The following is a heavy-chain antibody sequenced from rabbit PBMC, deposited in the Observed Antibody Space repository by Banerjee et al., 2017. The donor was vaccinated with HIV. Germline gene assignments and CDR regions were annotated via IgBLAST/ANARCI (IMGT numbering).Heavy chain of an antibody. D-gene: IGHD5-1*01. CDR2: IYAGKGSA. V-gene: IGHV1S40*01. CDR1: GFDFSNYY. J-gene: IGHJ4*01. Sequence: QSLEESGGDLVKPGASLTLTCTASGFDFSNYYMSWVRQAPGKGLEWIGIIYAGKGSADYANWVNGRFTISRTSSTTVTLQMTSQTAADTATYFCARRSNDLAFNLWGQGTLVTVS. CDR3: ARRSNDLAFNL.